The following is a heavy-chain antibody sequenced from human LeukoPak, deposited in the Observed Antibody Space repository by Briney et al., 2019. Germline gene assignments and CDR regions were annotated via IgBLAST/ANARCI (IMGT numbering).Heavy chain of an antibody. Sequence: PGASLRLSCAVSGCTFSSYAMSWVRQAPGKGLEWVSAISGSGGSTYYADSVKGRFTISRDNSKNTLYLQTNSLRAEDAAVYYCAKDNYYDSSGYYTSWYYFDYWGQGTLVTVSS. CDR2: ISGSGGST. J-gene: IGHJ4*02. CDR3: AKDNYYDSSGYYTSWYYFDY. V-gene: IGHV3-23*01. CDR1: GCTFSSYA. D-gene: IGHD3-22*01.